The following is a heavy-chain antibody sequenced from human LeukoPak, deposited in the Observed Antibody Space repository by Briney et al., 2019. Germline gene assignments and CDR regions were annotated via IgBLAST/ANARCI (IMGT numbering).Heavy chain of an antibody. Sequence: GGSLRLSCAASGFTFSSYGMHWVRQAPGKGLEWVAVIWYDGSNKYYADSVKGRFTISRDNPKNTLYLQMNSLRAEDTAVYYCATNPRGAVAGTWYYFDYWGQGTLVTVSS. D-gene: IGHD6-19*01. V-gene: IGHV3-33*01. CDR2: IWYDGSNK. J-gene: IGHJ4*02. CDR1: GFTFSSYG. CDR3: ATNPRGAVAGTWYYFDY.